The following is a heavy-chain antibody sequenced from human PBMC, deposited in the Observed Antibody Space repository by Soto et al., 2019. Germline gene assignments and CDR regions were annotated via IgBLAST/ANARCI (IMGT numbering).Heavy chain of an antibody. J-gene: IGHJ4*02. Sequence: TLSLTCTVSSGSISVTNVFWGWVRQPPGKGLEWIGNIDYSGTAYFSPSLATRVTFHVDTSKNQFSLTLYSVTAADTAVYYCARITGRHLDYWGQGSLVTVSS. CDR2: IDYSGTA. CDR1: SGSISVTNVF. CDR3: ARITGRHLDY. D-gene: IGHD1-20*01. V-gene: IGHV4-39*01.